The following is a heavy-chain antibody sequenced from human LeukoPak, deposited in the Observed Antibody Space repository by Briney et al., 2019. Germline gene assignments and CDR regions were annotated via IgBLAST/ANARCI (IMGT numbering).Heavy chain of an antibody. CDR3: ARGPRYNWNEDAFDI. CDR2: IYTSGST. V-gene: IGHV4-4*07. Sequence: SETLSLTCTVSGGSISSYYWSWIRQPAGKGLEWIGRIYTSGSTNYNPSLKSRVTMSVDTSKNQFSLKLSSVTAADTAVYYCARGPRYNWNEDAFDIWGQGTMVTVSS. J-gene: IGHJ3*02. D-gene: IGHD1-1*01. CDR1: GGSISSYY.